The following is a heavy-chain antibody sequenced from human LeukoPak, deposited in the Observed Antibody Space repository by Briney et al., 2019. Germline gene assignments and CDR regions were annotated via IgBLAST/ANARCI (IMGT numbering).Heavy chain of an antibody. CDR2: ISSSSSYI. D-gene: IGHD5-18*01. J-gene: IGHJ4*02. CDR3: ARGGYSYGYRHPYDY. Sequence: GGSLRLSCAASGFTFSSYSMHWVRQAPGKGLEWVSSISSSSSYIYYADSVKGRFTISRDNAKNSLYLQMNSLRAEDTAVYYCARGGYSYGYRHPYDYWGQGTLVAVSS. V-gene: IGHV3-21*01. CDR1: GFTFSSYS.